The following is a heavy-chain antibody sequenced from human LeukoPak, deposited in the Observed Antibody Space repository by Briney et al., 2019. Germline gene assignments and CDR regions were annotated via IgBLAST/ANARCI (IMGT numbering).Heavy chain of an antibody. CDR3: ARGAYCSSTSCPPVRHYYYYYMDV. CDR2: MYYSGST. CDR1: GGSISSYY. D-gene: IGHD2-2*01. V-gene: IGHV4-59*01. J-gene: IGHJ6*03. Sequence: SETLSLTCTVSGGSISSYYWSWIRQPPGKGLEWIGYMYYSGSTNYNPSTNYNPSLKSRVTISVDTSKNQFSLKLSSVTAADTAVYYCARGAYCSSTSCPPVRHYYYYYMDVWGKGTTVTVAS.